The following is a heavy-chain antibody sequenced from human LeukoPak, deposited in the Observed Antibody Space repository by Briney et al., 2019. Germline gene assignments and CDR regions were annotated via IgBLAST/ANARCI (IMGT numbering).Heavy chain of an antibody. CDR2: ISGSGGTT. CDR3: AKDRVPLAARPLHFDY. V-gene: IGHV3-23*01. D-gene: IGHD6-6*01. CDR1: GFTFSSYG. Sequence: PGGSLRLSCAASGFTFSSYGLSWVRQTPGKGLAWVSAISGSGGTTYYADSVKGRFTISRDNSQNTLYLQMNSLRAEDTAVYYCAKDRVPLAARPLHFDYWGQGTLVTVSS. J-gene: IGHJ4*02.